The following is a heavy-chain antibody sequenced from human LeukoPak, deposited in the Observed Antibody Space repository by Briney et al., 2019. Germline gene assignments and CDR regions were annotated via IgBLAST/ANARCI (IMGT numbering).Heavy chain of an antibody. V-gene: IGHV4-30-4*08. CDR2: IYYSGST. Sequence: WVRQPPGKGLEWIGYIYYSGSTYYNPSLKSRVTISVDTSKNQFSLKLSSVTAADTAVYYCARGGGRRYYYYGMDVWGKGTTVTVSS. CDR3: ARGGGRRYYYYGMDV. D-gene: IGHD1-26*01. J-gene: IGHJ6*04.